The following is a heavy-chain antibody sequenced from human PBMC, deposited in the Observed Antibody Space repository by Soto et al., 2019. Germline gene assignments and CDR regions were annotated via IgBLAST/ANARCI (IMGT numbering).Heavy chain of an antibody. D-gene: IGHD3-3*01. CDR2: MDPNSGST. CDR1: GYTFTTYD. CDR3: ARERKFDFWRKGLDV. J-gene: IGHJ6*02. Sequence: ASVKVSCKASGYTFTTYDINWLRQARGQGLEWLGWMDPNSGSTGYAQNFQGRITMTRNISRNTAHMELSSLQSEETAVYYCARERKFDFWRKGLDVWGQGTTVTVSS. V-gene: IGHV1-8*01.